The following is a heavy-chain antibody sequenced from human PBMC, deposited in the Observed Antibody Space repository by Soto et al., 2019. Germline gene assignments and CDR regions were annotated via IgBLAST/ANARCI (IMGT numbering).Heavy chain of an antibody. D-gene: IGHD1-26*01. Sequence: XGSLRLSCAASGFSXSSYWMHWVRQVPGKGLVWVSRINSDGSTTTYADSVKGRFTISRDNAKNTLYLQMNSLRVEDTAVYYCARVLTGSYNWFDPWGQGTLVTVSS. J-gene: IGHJ5*02. CDR1: GFSXSSYW. V-gene: IGHV3-74*01. CDR3: ARVLTGSYNWFDP. CDR2: INSDGSTT.